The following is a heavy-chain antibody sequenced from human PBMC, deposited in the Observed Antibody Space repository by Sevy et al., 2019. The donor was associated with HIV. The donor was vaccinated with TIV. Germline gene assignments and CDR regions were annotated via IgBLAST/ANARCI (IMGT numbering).Heavy chain of an antibody. J-gene: IGHJ6*02. Sequence: GGSLRLSCAASGFTFSSYAMHWVRQAPGKGLEWVAVISYDGSNKYYADSVKGRFTISRDNSKNTLYLQMNSLRAEDTAVYYCASYCSSTSCYGMDVWGQGTTVTVSS. CDR1: GFTFSSYA. V-gene: IGHV3-30*04. CDR3: ASYCSSTSCYGMDV. D-gene: IGHD2-2*01. CDR2: ISYDGSNK.